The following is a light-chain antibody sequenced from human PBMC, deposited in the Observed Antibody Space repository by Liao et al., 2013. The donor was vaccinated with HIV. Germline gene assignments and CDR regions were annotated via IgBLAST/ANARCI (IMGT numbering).Light chain of an antibody. Sequence: SYELTQPPSVSVSPGQTASITCSGDKLGDKYACWYQQKPGQSPVLVIYQDSKRPSGIPERFSGSNSGNTATLTISGTQAMDEADYYCQAWDCDIAELFGTGTKVSVL. CDR1: KLGDKY. J-gene: IGLJ1*01. CDR3: QAWDCDIAEL. V-gene: IGLV3-1*01. CDR2: QDS.